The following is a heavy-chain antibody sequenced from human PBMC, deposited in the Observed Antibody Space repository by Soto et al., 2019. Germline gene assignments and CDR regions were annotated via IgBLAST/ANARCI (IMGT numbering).Heavy chain of an antibody. CDR1: GDSVSSNSAA. V-gene: IGHV6-1*01. J-gene: IGHJ6*02. D-gene: IGHD6-13*01. Sequence: SQTLSLTCVISGDSVSSNSAAWNWIRQSPSRGLEWLGRTYYRSKWYNDYAVSVKSRITINPDTSKNQFSLQLNSVTPEDTAVYYCARAIAAAGTGYYYGMYVWSQGTTVTVSS. CDR3: ARAIAAAGTGYYYGMYV. CDR2: TYYRSKWYN.